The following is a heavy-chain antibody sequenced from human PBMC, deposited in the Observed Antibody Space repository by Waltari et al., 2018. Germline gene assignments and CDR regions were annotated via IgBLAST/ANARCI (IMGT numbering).Heavy chain of an antibody. D-gene: IGHD6-6*01. CDR3: ARGLAARPGIHYYYYGMDV. CDR2: IIPIFGTA. Sequence: QVQLVQSGAEVKKPGSSVKVSCKASGGTFSSYAISWVRQAPGQGLEWMGGIIPIFGTANYAQKCQGRVTITADESTSTAYMELSSLRSEDTAVYYCARGLAARPGIHYYYYGMDVWGQGTTVTVSS. J-gene: IGHJ6*02. CDR1: GGTFSSYA. V-gene: IGHV1-69*13.